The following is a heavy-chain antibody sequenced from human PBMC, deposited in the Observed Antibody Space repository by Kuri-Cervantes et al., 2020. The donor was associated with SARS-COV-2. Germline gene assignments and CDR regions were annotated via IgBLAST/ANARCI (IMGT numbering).Heavy chain of an antibody. V-gene: IGHV3-23*01. CDR2: ISGSGGST. CDR1: GFTFSSYA. J-gene: IGHJ4*02. Sequence: GESLKISCAASGFTFSSYAMSWVRQAPGRGLEWVSAISGSGGSTYYADSVKGRFTISRDNSKNTPYLQMNSLRAEDTAVYYCAKNPVPAAIRFDYWGQGTLVTVSS. D-gene: IGHD2-2*01. CDR3: AKNPVPAAIRFDY.